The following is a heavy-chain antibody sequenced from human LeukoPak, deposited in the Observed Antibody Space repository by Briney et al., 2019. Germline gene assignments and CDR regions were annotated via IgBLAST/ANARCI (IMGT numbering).Heavy chain of an antibody. CDR3: ARDWGSYTAVAGTFRY. CDR1: GFTFSSYS. D-gene: IGHD6-19*01. V-gene: IGHV3-21*01. Sequence: GSLRLSCAASGFTFSSYSMNWVRQAPGKGLEWVSSISSSSSYIYYADSVKGRFTISRDNAKNSLYLQMNSLRAEDTAVYYCARDWGSYTAVAGTFRYWGQGTLVTVSS. CDR2: ISSSSSYI. J-gene: IGHJ4*02.